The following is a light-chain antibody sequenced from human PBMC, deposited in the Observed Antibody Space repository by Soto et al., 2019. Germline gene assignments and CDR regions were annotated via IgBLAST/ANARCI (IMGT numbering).Light chain of an antibody. Sequence: EIVFTQSPGTLSLSPGARATLSCRASQSVSNNYLAWYQQKPGQAPRLLIYRASSRATGIPDRFSGIEYGTVGALTISRLEPEDGEVDDCQQYGRSPTTFGPGTKVEIK. CDR1: QSVSNNY. CDR3: QQYGRSPTT. CDR2: RAS. J-gene: IGKJ4*02. V-gene: IGKV3-20*01.